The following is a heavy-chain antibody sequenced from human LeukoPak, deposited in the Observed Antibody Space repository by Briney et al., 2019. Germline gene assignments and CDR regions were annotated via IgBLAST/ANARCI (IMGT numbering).Heavy chain of an antibody. CDR3: ARHGGSYFPY. D-gene: IGHD1-26*01. V-gene: IGHV4-59*08. CDR1: GGSINGYY. CDR2: IYYSGTT. Sequence: SETLSLTCTASGGSINGYYWSLIRQPPGRGLEWIAYIYYSGTTKYNPALQSRVTISVDTSNNQFSLKLSSVTAADTAVYYCARHGGSYFPYWGQGTLVTVSS. J-gene: IGHJ4*02.